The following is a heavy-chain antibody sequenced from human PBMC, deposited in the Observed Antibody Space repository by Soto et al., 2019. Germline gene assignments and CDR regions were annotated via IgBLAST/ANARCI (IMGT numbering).Heavy chain of an antibody. D-gene: IGHD2-15*01. J-gene: IGHJ3*02. CDR3: ARTWLAGGTPADAFDI. Sequence: SETLSVTCAVSASSISSAYFWGWIRQPPGKGLEWIATIFHTGGTYYNPSLKSRVTISVDTSNNQFSLRLNSVTAADTALYFCARTWLAGGTPADAFDIWGHGTMVTVSS. CDR2: IFHTGGT. V-gene: IGHV4-38-2*01. CDR1: ASSISSAYF.